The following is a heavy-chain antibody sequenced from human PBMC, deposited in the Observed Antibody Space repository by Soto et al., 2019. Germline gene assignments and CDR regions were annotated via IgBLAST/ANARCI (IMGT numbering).Heavy chain of an antibody. CDR2: INPASGGT. CDR1: GSTFTGYY. CDR3: AKSLPPNSAPDS. V-gene: IGHV1-2*02. J-gene: IGHJ4*02. D-gene: IGHD7-27*01. Sequence: ASVKVSCKASGSTFTGYYMHWVRLAPGQGLEWMGWINPASGGTNFAQRFQGRVTMTRDKTTRTAYMELSSLRFDDTAVYFCAKSLPPNSAPDSWGQGTLVTVSS.